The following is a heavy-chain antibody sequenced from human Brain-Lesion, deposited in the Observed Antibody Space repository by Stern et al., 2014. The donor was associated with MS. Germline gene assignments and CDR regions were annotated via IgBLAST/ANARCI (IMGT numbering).Heavy chain of an antibody. Sequence: VQLVESGAEVKKPGASVKVSCKVSGYTLTELSMHWVRQAPGKGLEWMGGFDPEDGETIYEQKFPGRVTMPDDTSTDTAYMELSSLRSEDTAVYYCATDRDDFRSGYSAPTKGYGLDVWGQGTTVTVTS. D-gene: IGHD3-3*01. V-gene: IGHV1-24*01. J-gene: IGHJ6*02. CDR1: GYTLTELS. CDR2: FDPEDGET. CDR3: ATDRDDFRSGYSAPTKGYGLDV.